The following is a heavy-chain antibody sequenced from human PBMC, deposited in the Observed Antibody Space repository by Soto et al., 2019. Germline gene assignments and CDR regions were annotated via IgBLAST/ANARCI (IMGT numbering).Heavy chain of an antibody. J-gene: IGHJ4*02. CDR2: ISGSGGST. Sequence: EVQLLESGGGLVQPGGSLRLSCAASGFTFSSYAMSWVRQAPGKGLEWVSAISGSGGSTYYADSVKGRFTISRDNSKNTLYLQMNSLRAEDTAVYFCAKVESPSSRSLPDAYWGQGTLVNVSS. CDR3: AKVESPSSRSLPDAY. D-gene: IGHD6-13*01. CDR1: GFTFSSYA. V-gene: IGHV3-23*01.